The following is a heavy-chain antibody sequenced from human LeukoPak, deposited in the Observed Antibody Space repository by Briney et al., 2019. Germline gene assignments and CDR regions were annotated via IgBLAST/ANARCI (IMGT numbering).Heavy chain of an antibody. CDR2: ISPYSGAT. CDR1: GYXFTEYY. CDR3: ARSLTTATWDY. J-gene: IGHJ4*02. Sequence: ASVKVSCKASGYXFTEYYFNWMRQAPGQGREWMGWISPYSGATHYAQIFQGRVTMTRDTSISTAYMEVSSLRSDDSAAYFCARSLTTATWDYWGQGTLVTVSS. D-gene: IGHD4-17*01. V-gene: IGHV1-2*02.